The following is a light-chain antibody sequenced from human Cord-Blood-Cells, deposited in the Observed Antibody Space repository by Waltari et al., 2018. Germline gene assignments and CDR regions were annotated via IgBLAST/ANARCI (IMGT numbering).Light chain of an antibody. V-gene: IGLV2-14*01. CDR1: SSDVGGYNY. CDR3: SSYTSSSTVV. CDR2: GVS. J-gene: IGLJ2*01. Sequence: QSALTQPASVSGSPGQSITISCTGTSSDVGGYNYVSWYQQHPGKAPKLMIYGVSKRPSGVSNGFSGSKSGNTASLTISGLQAEDEADYYCSSYTSSSTVVFGGGTKLTVL.